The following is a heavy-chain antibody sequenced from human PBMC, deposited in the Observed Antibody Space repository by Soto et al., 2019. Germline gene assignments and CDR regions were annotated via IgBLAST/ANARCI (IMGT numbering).Heavy chain of an antibody. V-gene: IGHV3-9*01. J-gene: IGHJ6*03. CDR1: GFTFDDYA. CDR2: ISWNSGSI. Sequence: GGSLRLSCAASGFTFDDYAMHWVRQAPGKGLEWVSGISWNSGSIGYADSVKGRFTISRDNAKNSLYLQMNSLRAEGTALYYCAKELRGYSGYDSRYYYYYMDVWGKGTTVTVSS. D-gene: IGHD5-12*01. CDR3: AKELRGYSGYDSRYYYYYMDV.